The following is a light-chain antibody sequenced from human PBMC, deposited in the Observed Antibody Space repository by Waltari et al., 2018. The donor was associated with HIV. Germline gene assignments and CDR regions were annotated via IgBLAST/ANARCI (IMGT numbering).Light chain of an antibody. CDR2: WAA. CDR3: QQVYSSPVT. V-gene: IGKV4-1*01. Sequence: DIVMTQSPDSLAVSLGERDIINCKSSQSLFRNVNNLKFLGWYQQKPGQPPKLLISWAAARESGVPDRFSGSGSGTDFTRTISSVQAEDVALYYCQQVYSSPVTFGPGTKVEIK. J-gene: IGKJ3*01. CDR1: QSLFRNVNNLKF.